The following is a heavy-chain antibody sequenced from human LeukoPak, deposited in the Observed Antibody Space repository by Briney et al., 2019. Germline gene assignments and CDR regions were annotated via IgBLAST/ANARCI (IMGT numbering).Heavy chain of an antibody. J-gene: IGHJ4*02. CDR2: MNPNSGNT. V-gene: IGHV1-8*01. CDR1: GYTFTSYD. Sequence: ASVKVSCKASGYTFTSYDINWVRQATGQGLEWMGWMNPNSGNTGYAQKFQGRVTMTRNTSISTAYIELSSLRSEDTAVYYRARAPPRYVWGSYRSSDYWGQGTLVTVSS. D-gene: IGHD3-16*02. CDR3: ARAPPRYVWGSYRSSDY.